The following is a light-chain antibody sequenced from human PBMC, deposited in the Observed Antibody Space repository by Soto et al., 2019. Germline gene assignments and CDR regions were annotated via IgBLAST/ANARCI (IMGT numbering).Light chain of an antibody. V-gene: IGKV3-15*01. J-gene: IGKJ1*01. CDR3: QQSSKWPRT. Sequence: EIVMTQSPATLSVSPWERVTLSCRASQSISSSLAWYQQRPGQPPRLLIYGASTRAAGTPPRFTGSGSGTEFTLTISSLQSEDFAVYYCQQSSKWPRTLGQGTKVDIK. CDR1: QSISSS. CDR2: GAS.